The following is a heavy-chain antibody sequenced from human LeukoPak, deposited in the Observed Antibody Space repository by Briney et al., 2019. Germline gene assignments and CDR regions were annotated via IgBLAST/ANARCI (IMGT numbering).Heavy chain of an antibody. Sequence: GSLRLSCAASGFTFSSYWMHWVRQAPGKGLVWVSHINSDGSSTNYADSVKGRFTISRDNAKNTSYLQMNSLRAEDTAVYYCARTGIAARPTVWFDPWGQGTLVTVSS. V-gene: IGHV3-74*01. CDR1: GFTFSSYW. CDR2: INSDGSST. CDR3: ARTGIAARPTVWFDP. D-gene: IGHD6-6*01. J-gene: IGHJ5*02.